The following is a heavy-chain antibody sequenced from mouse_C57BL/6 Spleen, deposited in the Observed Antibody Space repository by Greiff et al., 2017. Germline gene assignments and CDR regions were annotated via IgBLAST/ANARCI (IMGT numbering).Heavy chain of an antibody. CDR1: GYAFSSYW. V-gene: IGHV1-80*01. D-gene: IGHD4-1*01. J-gene: IGHJ2*01. Sequence: QVQLQQSGAELVKPGASVKISCKASGYAFSSYWMNWVKQRPGTGLEWIGQIYPGDGDTNYNGQFKGKATLTAAKSSSPAYMQLSSLTSEDSAVYFCARFDLTGYYFDDWGQGTTLTVSS. CDR3: ARFDLTGYYFDD. CDR2: IYPGDGDT.